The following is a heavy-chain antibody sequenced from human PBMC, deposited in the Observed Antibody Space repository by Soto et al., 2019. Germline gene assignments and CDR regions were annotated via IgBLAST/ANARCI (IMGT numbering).Heavy chain of an antibody. Sequence: EVQLLESGGGLVQPGGSLRLSCAASGFTFSSYAMSWVRQAPGKGLEWVSAISGSGGSTYYADSVKGRFTISRDNSKNTLYLQMNSLRAEDTAVYYCAKGNGGFLEWLLYDYGMDVWGQGTTVTVSS. D-gene: IGHD3-3*01. CDR3: AKGNGGFLEWLLYDYGMDV. V-gene: IGHV3-23*01. CDR2: ISGSGGST. CDR1: GFTFSSYA. J-gene: IGHJ6*02.